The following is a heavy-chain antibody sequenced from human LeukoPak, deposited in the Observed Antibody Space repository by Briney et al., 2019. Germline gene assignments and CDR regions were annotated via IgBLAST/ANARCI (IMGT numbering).Heavy chain of an antibody. V-gene: IGHV4-59*01. Sequence: SETLSLTCTVPNGSISSYYWSWIRQPPGKGLEWIGYIYYSGSTNYNPSLKSRVTVSVDTSKNQFSLKLSSVTAADTAVYYCARASSSLVIDYWGQGTLVTVSS. CDR2: IYYSGST. CDR3: ARASSSLVIDY. CDR1: NGSISSYY. D-gene: IGHD6-13*01. J-gene: IGHJ4*02.